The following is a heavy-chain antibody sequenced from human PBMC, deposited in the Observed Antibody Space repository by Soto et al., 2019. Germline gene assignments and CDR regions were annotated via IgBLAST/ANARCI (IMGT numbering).Heavy chain of an antibody. J-gene: IGHJ4*02. CDR2: IYYSGST. V-gene: IGHV4-31*03. CDR3: ARGGTHYYDSSGYYLDY. CDR1: GGSISSGGYY. Sequence: PSETLSLTCTVSGGSISSGGYYWSWIRQHPGKGLEWIGYIYYSGSTYYNPSLKSRVTISVDTSKNQFSLKLSSVTAADTAVYYCARGGTHYYDSSGYYLDYWGQGTLLTVSS. D-gene: IGHD3-22*01.